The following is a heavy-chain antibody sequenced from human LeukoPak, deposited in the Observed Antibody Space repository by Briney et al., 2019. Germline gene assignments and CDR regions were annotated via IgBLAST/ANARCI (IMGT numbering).Heavy chain of an antibody. D-gene: IGHD6-6*01. CDR2: ISSSGGST. Sequence: GGSLRLSCAASGFTFTNYAMSWVRQAPGERLEWVAFISSSGGSTYYADSVKGRFTIFRDNSKNTLYLQMSSLRAEDTAVYYCAKGSRSIAVDNLCDYWGQGTLVTVSS. CDR1: GFTFTNYA. J-gene: IGHJ4*02. V-gene: IGHV3-23*01. CDR3: AKGSRSIAVDNLCDY.